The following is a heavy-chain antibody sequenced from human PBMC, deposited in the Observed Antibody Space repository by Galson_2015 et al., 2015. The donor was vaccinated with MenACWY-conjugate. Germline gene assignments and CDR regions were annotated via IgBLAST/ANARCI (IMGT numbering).Heavy chain of an antibody. CDR1: GFTFSSFS. D-gene: IGHD6-13*01. V-gene: IGHV3-21*01. CDR2: ISATSATI. CDR3: ARTAGSVPP. Sequence: SLGLSCAASGFTFSSFSMNWVRQAPGKGLEWVSSISATSATIYYAVSVKGRFTISRDNAKNSLYLQMNSLRAEDTAVYDCARTAGSVPPWGLGTLVTVSS. J-gene: IGHJ5*02.